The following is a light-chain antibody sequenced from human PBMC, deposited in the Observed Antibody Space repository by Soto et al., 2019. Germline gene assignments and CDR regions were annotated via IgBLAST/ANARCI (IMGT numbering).Light chain of an antibody. Sequence: QSALTQPASGSGSPGQSITIFCTGTSSDVGGYNNVSWYQQHPGKAPQLMIYDVRNRPSSVSNRFSGSKSGNTASLTISGLLAEDDGEYNCSSYTTSSTLYGFGPGTKVTVL. CDR2: DVR. V-gene: IGLV2-14*01. CDR1: SSDVGGYNN. CDR3: SSYTTSSTLYG. J-gene: IGLJ1*01.